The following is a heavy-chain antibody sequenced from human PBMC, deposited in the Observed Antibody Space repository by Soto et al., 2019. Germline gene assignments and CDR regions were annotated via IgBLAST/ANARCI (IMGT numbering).Heavy chain of an antibody. CDR2: ITGSGGST. J-gene: IGHJ4*02. D-gene: IGHD2-2*01. Sequence: EVQLLESGGGLVQPGGSLRLSCAASGFTFSSYAMTWVRQAPGKGLEYVSSITGSGGSTYYADSVRGRFTISRDNSKNTLFVQMNSLRAEDTAIYYCARGRFASVKLAPALLYWGQGTLVTVSS. CDR3: ARGRFASVKLAPALLY. V-gene: IGHV3-23*01. CDR1: GFTFSSYA.